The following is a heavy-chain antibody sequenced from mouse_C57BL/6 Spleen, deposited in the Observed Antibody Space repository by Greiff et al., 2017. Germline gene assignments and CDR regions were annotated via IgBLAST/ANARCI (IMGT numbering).Heavy chain of an antibody. CDR3: SGNGGCITPCAMDY. D-gene: IGHD3-3*01. V-gene: IGHV2-2*01. CDR1: GFSLTSYG. Sequence: QVQLKQSGPGLVQPSQSLSITCTVSGFSLTSYGVHWVRQSPGKGLEWLGVIWSGGSTDYNAAFISRLSISKDNSKSQVFFKMNSLQADDTAIYYVSGNGGCITPCAMDYWGQDTSATASA. CDR2: IWSGGST. J-gene: IGHJ4*01.